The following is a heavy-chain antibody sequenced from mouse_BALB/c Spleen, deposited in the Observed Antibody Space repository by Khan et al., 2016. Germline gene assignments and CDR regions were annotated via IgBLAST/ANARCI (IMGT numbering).Heavy chain of an antibody. CDR3: AISKIRGYFDY. J-gene: IGHJ2*01. CDR1: GYTFTNYW. D-gene: IGHD2-4*01. Sequence: QVQLKESGAELARPGASVKLSCKASGYTFTNYWMQWVKQRPGKGLEWIGAIYPGDGDTRYTQKFKAKATLTADDSSSTASLQLSSLASEDSAVNYGAISKIRGYFDYWGQCTTRTVS. V-gene: IGHV1-87*01. CDR2: IYPGDGDT.